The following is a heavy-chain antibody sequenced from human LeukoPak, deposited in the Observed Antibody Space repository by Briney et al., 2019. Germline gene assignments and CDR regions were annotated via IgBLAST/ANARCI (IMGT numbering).Heavy chain of an antibody. D-gene: IGHD3-10*01. V-gene: IGHV1-46*01. CDR3: ARELVTMVRGVIISYDTPNDY. Sequence: ASVKVSFKASGYTFSSYYMHWVRLVPGQGPEWLGIINPSGSTVYAQKFQGRVTMTRDPSTGTVYMELSSLRSEDTAVYYCARELVTMVRGVIISYDTPNDYWGQGTLVTVSS. J-gene: IGHJ4*02. CDR1: GYTFSSYY. CDR2: INPSGST.